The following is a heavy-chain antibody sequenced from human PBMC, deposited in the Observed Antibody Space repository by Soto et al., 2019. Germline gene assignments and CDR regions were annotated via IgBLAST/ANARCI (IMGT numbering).Heavy chain of an antibody. J-gene: IGHJ6*02. CDR3: ARDGYYDILTGYSLGMDV. V-gene: IGHV4-31*03. D-gene: IGHD3-9*01. Sequence: PSETLSLTCTVSGGSIGSGGYYWSWIRQHPGKGLEWIGYIYYSGSTYYNPSLKSRVTISVDTSKNQFSLKLSSVTAADTAVYYCARDGYYDILTGYSLGMDVWGQGTTVTVSS. CDR1: GGSIGSGGYY. CDR2: IYYSGST.